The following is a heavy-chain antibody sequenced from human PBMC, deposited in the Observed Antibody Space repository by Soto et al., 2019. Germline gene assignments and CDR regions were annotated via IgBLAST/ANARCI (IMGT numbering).Heavy chain of an antibody. J-gene: IGHJ4*02. D-gene: IGHD2-15*01. CDR2: TNAGNGNT. V-gene: IGHV1-3*01. CDR1: GYTFTSYA. CDR3: AREYCSGGSCYPDVDY. Sequence: QVQLVQSGAEVKKPGASVKVSCKASGYTFTSYAMPWVRQAPGQRLEWMGWTNAGNGNTKYSQKFQGRVTITRDTSARTAYMELSSLRSADTAVYYCAREYCSGGSCYPDVDYWGQGTLVTVSS.